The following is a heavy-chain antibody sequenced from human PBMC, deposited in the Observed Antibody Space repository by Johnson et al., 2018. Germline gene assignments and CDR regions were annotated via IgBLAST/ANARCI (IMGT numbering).Heavy chain of an antibody. V-gene: IGHV3-7*01. Sequence: VQLVESGGGLVQPGGSLRLSCAASGFTFSSYWMSWVRQAPGKGLEWGANIKQDGSEKYYVDSVKGRFTISRDNAKNSLYLQMNSLRAEDTAVYYRAIERGPGRAPRYHYGMDGWGQGTTVTVSS. J-gene: IGHJ6*02. D-gene: IGHD1-1*01. CDR1: GFTFSSYW. CDR2: IKQDGSEK. CDR3: AIERGPGRAPRYHYGMDG.